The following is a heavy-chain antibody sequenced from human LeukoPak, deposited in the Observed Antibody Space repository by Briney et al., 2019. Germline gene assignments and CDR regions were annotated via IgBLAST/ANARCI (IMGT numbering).Heavy chain of an antibody. D-gene: IGHD6-19*01. Sequence: SETLSLTCTLSGGSISTYYWSWIRQPAGKGLEWIGRISSSGSTNYNPSLKSRVTISVDTSKNQFSLKLSSVTAADTAVYYCARASKYPHAVAGSIFDYWGQGTLVTVSS. V-gene: IGHV4-4*07. J-gene: IGHJ4*02. CDR2: ISSSGST. CDR3: ARASKYPHAVAGSIFDY. CDR1: GGSISTYY.